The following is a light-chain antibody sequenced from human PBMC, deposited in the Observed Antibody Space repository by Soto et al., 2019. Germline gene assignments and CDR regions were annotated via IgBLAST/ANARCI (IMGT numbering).Light chain of an antibody. V-gene: IGKV3-11*01. Sequence: EIVLTQSPATLSSSPGETATLSCRASQYVGTRLAWYQHKPGQAPRLLIYDASNRATGIPARFSGSGSGTDFTLTISSLEPEDFAVYYCQQRSNWPPLTFGGGTKVDIK. J-gene: IGKJ4*01. CDR3: QQRSNWPPLT. CDR1: QYVGTR. CDR2: DAS.